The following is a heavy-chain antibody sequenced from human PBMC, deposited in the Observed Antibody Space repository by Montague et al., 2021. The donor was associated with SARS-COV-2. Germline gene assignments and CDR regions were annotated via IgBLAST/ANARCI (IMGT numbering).Heavy chain of an antibody. D-gene: IGHD6-19*01. CDR3: ARGAGYSRGWYLAFEI. J-gene: IGHJ3*02. CDR1: GGSISVSSYS. Sequence: TLSLTCTVSGGSISVSSYSWVWIRQPPGKGLERIVSIYYGVTADYNPSLKSRVTLSVDTSNNRLSLKLTSLTAADTAVYYCARGAGYSRGWYLAFEIWGQGTMVTVSS. CDR2: IYYGVTA. V-gene: IGHV4-39*07.